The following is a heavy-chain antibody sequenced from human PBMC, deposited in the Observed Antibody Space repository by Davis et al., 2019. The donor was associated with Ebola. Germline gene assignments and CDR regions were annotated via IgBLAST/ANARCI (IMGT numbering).Heavy chain of an antibody. CDR3: SGGNPDFGY. J-gene: IGHJ4*02. Sequence: PSETLSLTCTVSGGSISSGGYYWSWIRQHPGKGLEWIGRIYTSGSTNYNPSLKSRVTMSVDTSKNQFSLKLSSVTAADTAVYYCSGGNPDFGYWGQGTLVTVSS. D-gene: IGHD4-23*01. V-gene: IGHV4-61*02. CDR1: GGSISSGGYY. CDR2: IYTSGST.